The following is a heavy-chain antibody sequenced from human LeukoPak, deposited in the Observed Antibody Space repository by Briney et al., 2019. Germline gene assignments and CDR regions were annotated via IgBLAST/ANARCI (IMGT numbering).Heavy chain of an antibody. Sequence: ASVKVSCKASGGTFSSYAISWVRQAPGQGLEWMGGIIPIFGTANYAQKFQGRVTITADESTSTAYMELSSLRSEDTAVYYCARKITGAFDIWGQGTRVTVSS. CDR3: ARKITGAFDI. CDR2: IIPIFGTA. CDR1: GGTFSSYA. V-gene: IGHV1-69*13. D-gene: IGHD1-20*01. J-gene: IGHJ3*02.